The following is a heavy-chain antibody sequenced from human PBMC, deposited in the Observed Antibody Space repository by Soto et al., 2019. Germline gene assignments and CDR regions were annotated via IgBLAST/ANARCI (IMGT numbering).Heavy chain of an antibody. V-gene: IGHV3-33*01. Sequence: WGSLRLSCAASGFTFSSYGMHWVRQAPGKGLEWVAVIWYDGSNKYYADSVKGRFTISRDNSKNTLYLQMNSLRAEDTAVYYCARDSRSKYSSSWYNGPHGTVSAFDIWGQGTMVPVSS. J-gene: IGHJ3*02. CDR1: GFTFSSYG. CDR2: IWYDGSNK. CDR3: ARDSRSKYSSSWYNGPHGTVSAFDI. D-gene: IGHD6-13*01.